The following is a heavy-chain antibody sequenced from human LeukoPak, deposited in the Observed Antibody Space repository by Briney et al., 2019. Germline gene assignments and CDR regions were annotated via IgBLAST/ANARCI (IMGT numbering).Heavy chain of an antibody. J-gene: IGHJ4*02. V-gene: IGHV3-23*05. D-gene: IGHD5-24*01. CDR2: ISSSVSRT. Sequence: GGSLRLSCAASGFTLSGSDMSWVRQAPGGGLQWVSSISSSVSRTFYADSVKGRFSISRDNSKNTLYLQMNNLRAEDTAVYYCARERSNFEYWGQGTLVTVSS. CDR1: GFTLSGSD. CDR3: ARERSNFEY.